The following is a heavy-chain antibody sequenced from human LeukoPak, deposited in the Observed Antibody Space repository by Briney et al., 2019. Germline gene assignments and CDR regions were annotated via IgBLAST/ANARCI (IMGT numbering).Heavy chain of an antibody. J-gene: IGHJ6*03. CDR1: GYTLTELS. D-gene: IGHD4-17*01. CDR2: INPNSGGT. CDR3: ARALTVTTINYYYYYMDV. Sequence: ASVKVSCKVSGYTLTELSMHWVRQAPGQGLEWMGWINPNSGGTNYAQKFQGRVTTTRDTSISTAYMELSRLRSDDTAVYYCARALTVTTINYYYYYMDVWGKGTTVTVSS. V-gene: IGHV1-2*02.